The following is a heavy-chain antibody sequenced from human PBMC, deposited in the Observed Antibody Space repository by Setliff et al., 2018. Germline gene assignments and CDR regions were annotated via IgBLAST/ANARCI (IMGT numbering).Heavy chain of an antibody. D-gene: IGHD1-26*01. J-gene: IGHJ6*03. CDR3: ATRKSSGRLYYMDV. V-gene: IGHV4-39*07. CDR1: GGSISSISYY. Sequence: SETLSLTCTVPGGSISSISYYWGWIRQPPGKGLEWIGTVYDSGTTYYNPSLKSRVTISGDTSKNQVSLRLSSVTAADTAVYYCATRKSSGRLYYMDVWGKGTTVTVSS. CDR2: VYDSGTT.